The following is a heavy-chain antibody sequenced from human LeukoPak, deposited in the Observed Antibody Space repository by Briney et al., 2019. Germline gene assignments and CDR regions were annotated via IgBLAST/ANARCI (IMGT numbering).Heavy chain of an antibody. D-gene: IGHD3-10*01. J-gene: IGHJ5*02. CDR3: ATAGSLLWFGELPRSDP. V-gene: IGHV1-24*01. Sequence: ASVKVSCKVSGYTLTELSMHWVRQATGKGLEWMGGFDPEDGETIYAQKFQGRVTMTEDTSTDTAYMELSSLRSEDTAVYYCATAGSLLWFGELPRSDPWGQGTLVTVSS. CDR1: GYTLTELS. CDR2: FDPEDGET.